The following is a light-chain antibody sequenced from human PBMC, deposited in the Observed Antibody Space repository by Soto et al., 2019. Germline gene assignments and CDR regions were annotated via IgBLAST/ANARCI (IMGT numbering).Light chain of an antibody. CDR3: AAWNDSLNGVV. CDR2: GNT. Sequence: QSVLTQPPSVSGAPGQRVTISCTGSSSNIGAGYDVHWYQQLPGTAPKLLIYGNTNRPSGVPDRFSASKSSTSASLAITGLQAEDEADYYCAAWNDSLNGVVFGGGTKLTVL. V-gene: IGLV1-40*01. CDR1: SSNIGAGYD. J-gene: IGLJ3*02.